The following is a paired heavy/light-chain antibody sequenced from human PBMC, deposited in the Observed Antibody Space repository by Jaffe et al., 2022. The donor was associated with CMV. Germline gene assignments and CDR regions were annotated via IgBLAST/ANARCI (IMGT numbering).Light chain of an antibody. CDR2: GNT. Sequence: QSVLTQPPSVSGAPGQRVTISCTGSASNIGAGYDLHWYQHLPGTAPKLLIYGNTNRPSGVPDRFSGSKSGTSASLAITGLQAEDEADYYCQSYDISLSGYVFGTGTKVTVL. CDR3: QSYDISLSGYV. CDR1: ASNIGAGYD. J-gene: IGLJ1*01. V-gene: IGLV1-40*01.
Heavy chain of an antibody. CDR1: GDSVSSNSAA. D-gene: IGHD5-12*01. V-gene: IGHV6-1*01. Sequence: QVHLQQSGPGLVKPSQTLSLTCAISGDSVSSNSAAWNWIRQSPSRGLEWLGRTYYRSRWYYDYAPSVKSRITIKADTSTNQFALQLNSVTPEDTAVYFCARLSGATIPVWGQGTTVTVSS. J-gene: IGHJ6*02. CDR2: TYYRSRWYY. CDR3: ARLSGATIPV.